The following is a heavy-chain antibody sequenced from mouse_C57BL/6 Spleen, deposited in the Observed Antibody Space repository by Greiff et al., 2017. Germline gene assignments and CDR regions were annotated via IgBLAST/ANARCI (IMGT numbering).Heavy chain of an antibody. J-gene: IGHJ2*01. CDR2: IYPGSGST. Sequence: QVQLKQPGAELVKPGASVKMSCKASGYTFTSYWITWVKQRPGQGLEWIGDIYPGSGSTNYNEKFKSKATLTVDTSSSTAYMQLSSLTSEDSAVYYCARGITTRNYFDYWGQGTTLTVSS. CDR1: GYTFTSYW. D-gene: IGHD1-1*01. V-gene: IGHV1-55*01. CDR3: ARGITTRNYFDY.